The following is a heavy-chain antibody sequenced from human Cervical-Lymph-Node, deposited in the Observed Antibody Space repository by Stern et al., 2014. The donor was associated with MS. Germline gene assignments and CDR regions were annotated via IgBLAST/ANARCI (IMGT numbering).Heavy chain of an antibody. D-gene: IGHD3-10*01. CDR2: LYGDDDT. J-gene: IGHJ6*02. CDR3: AHRHYYYDSGSYSNYGMEV. V-gene: IGHV2-5*02. CDR1: GLSLSNAGVR. Sequence: QVTLRESGPTLVKPTQTLTLTCTFSGLSLSNAGVRVGWIRQPPGKALEWLAILYGDDDTRYSPSLKSRLTITKDTSKNQVVLTMTNMDPVDTATYYCAHRHYYYDSGSYSNYGMEVWGQGNTVTVSS.